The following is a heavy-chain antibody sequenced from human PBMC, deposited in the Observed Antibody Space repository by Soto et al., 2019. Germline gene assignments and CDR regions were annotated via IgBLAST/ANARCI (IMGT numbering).Heavy chain of an antibody. CDR1: GYTFTSYD. CDR3: ARRELTYYDFWSGYYPYYYYGMDV. Sequence: GASVKVSCKASGYTFTSYDINWARQATGQGLEWMGWMNPNSGNTGYAQKFQGRVTMTRNTSISTAYMELSSLRSEDTAVYYCARRELTYYDFWSGYYPYYYYGMDVWGQGTTVTVSS. CDR2: MNPNSGNT. V-gene: IGHV1-8*01. D-gene: IGHD3-3*01. J-gene: IGHJ6*02.